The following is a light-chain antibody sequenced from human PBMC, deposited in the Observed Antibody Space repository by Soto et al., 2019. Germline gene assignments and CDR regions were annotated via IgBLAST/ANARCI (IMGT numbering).Light chain of an antibody. J-gene: IGKJ4*01. CDR2: GAS. CDR1: QSVSSK. CDR3: QQYNSWPPLT. V-gene: IGKV3-15*01. Sequence: EIVMTQSPATLSVSPGERATLSCRASQSVSSKLAWYQQKLGQAPRLLIYGASTRATGIPARFSGTGSGTEFTLTISSLQSEDFAVYYCQQYNSWPPLTFGGGTKVEIK.